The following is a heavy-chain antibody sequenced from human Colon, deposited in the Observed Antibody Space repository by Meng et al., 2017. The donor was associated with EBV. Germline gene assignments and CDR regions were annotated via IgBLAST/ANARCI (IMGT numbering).Heavy chain of an antibody. CDR3: ARGGYYSFDY. Sequence: HLQESGPGSVKPPTTLALTCAVSGGSISSVYWWTWVRQSPGKGLEWIGEIYHSGSTNYNPSLKSRVTISVDKSKNQFSLKLTSVTAADTAVYYCARGGYYSFDYWGQRTLVTVSS. CDR2: IYHSGST. V-gene: IGHV4-4*03. J-gene: IGHJ4*02. CDR1: GGSISSVYW. D-gene: IGHD5-18*01.